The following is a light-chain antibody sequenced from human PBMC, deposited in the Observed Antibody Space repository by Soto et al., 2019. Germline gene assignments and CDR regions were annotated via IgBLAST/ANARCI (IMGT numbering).Light chain of an antibody. CDR3: QQYNSYST. CDR1: QSISSW. Sequence: IQMTQSPSTLSASVLDIVTITCRASQSISSWLAWYQQKPGKAPKLLIYKASSLESGVPSRFSGSGSGTEFTLTISSLQPDDLATYYCQQYNSYSTFGQGTKVDIK. J-gene: IGKJ1*01. V-gene: IGKV1-5*03. CDR2: KAS.